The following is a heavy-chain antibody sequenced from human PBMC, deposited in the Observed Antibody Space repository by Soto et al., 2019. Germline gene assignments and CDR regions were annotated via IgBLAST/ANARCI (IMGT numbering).Heavy chain of an antibody. CDR1: GFTFSSYS. CDR3: VRQWLVREDAFDI. V-gene: IGHV3-21*01. D-gene: IGHD6-19*01. Sequence: PGGSLRLTCAASGFTFSSYSMNWVRQAPGKGLEWVSSISSSSSYIYYADSVKGRFTISRDNAKNPLYLQMNSLRAEDTAVYYCVRQWLVREDAFDIWGQGTMVTVSS. CDR2: ISSSSSYI. J-gene: IGHJ3*02.